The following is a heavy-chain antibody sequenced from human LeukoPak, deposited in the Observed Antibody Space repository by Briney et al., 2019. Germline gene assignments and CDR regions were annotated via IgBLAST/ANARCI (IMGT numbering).Heavy chain of an antibody. CDR1: GYTFTGYY. CDR2: INPNSGGT. J-gene: IGHJ4*02. D-gene: IGHD6-19*01. Sequence: ASVKVSCKASGYTFTGYYMHWVRQAPGQGLEWMGWINPNSGGTNYAQKFQGRVTMTRDTSISTAYMELSRLRSDDTAVYYCARDRSGWYGGDYWGQGTLVTVSP. CDR3: ARDRSGWYGGDY. V-gene: IGHV1-2*02.